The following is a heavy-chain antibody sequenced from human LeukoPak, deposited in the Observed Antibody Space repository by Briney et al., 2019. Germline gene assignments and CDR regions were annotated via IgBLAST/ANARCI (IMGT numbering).Heavy chain of an antibody. Sequence: PSETLSLTCTVSGGSISSGSYYWSWIRQPAGKGLEWIGRIYTSGSTNYNPSLKSRVTISVDTSKNQFSLKLSSVTAADTAVYYCAREGVVVTAIDYWDQGTLVTVSS. CDR3: AREGVVVTAIDY. J-gene: IGHJ4*02. D-gene: IGHD2-21*02. CDR1: GGSISSGSYY. CDR2: IYTSGST. V-gene: IGHV4-61*02.